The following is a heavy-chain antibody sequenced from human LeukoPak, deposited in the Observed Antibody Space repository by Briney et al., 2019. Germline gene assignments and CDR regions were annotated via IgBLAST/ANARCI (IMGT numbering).Heavy chain of an antibody. V-gene: IGHV3-74*01. CDR3: AKDDGPIAVAGTGDY. CDR1: GFTFSSYW. J-gene: IGHJ4*02. D-gene: IGHD6-19*01. CDR2: INTDGSST. Sequence: PGGSLRLSCAASGFTFSSYWMHWVRQAPGKGLVWVSRINTDGSSTSYADSVKGRFTISRDNSKNTLYLQMNSLRAEDTAVYYCAKDDGPIAVAGTGDYWGQGTLVTVSS.